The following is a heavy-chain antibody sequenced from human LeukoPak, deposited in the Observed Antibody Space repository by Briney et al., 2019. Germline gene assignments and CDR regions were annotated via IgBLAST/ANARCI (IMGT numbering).Heavy chain of an antibody. J-gene: IGHJ4*02. CDR2: ISSSSSYI. CDR3: ARSDGDYGIGAFDI. CDR1: GFTFSSYS. V-gene: IGHV3-21*01. D-gene: IGHD4-17*01. Sequence: GGSLRLSCAASGFTFSSYSMNWVRQAPGKGLEWVSSISSSSSYIYYADSVKGRFTISRDNAKNSLYLQMNSLRAEDTAVYYCARSDGDYGIGAFDIWGQGTLVTVSS.